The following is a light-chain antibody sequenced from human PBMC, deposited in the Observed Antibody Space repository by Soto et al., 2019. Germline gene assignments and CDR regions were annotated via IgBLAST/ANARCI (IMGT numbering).Light chain of an antibody. CDR1: SSDVGSYNL. V-gene: IGLV2-23*01. Sequence: QSALTQPASVSGSPGQSITISCTGTSSDVGSYNLVSWYQQHPGKAPKLMIYEGSKRPTGVSNRFSGSKAGKTASLTISGLRAEDEADYYCCSYAGSSTYVVFGGGTKLTVL. J-gene: IGLJ2*01. CDR2: EGS. CDR3: CSYAGSSTYVV.